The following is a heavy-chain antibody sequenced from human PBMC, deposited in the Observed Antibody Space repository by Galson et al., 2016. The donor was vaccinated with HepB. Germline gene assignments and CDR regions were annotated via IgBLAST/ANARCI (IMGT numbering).Heavy chain of an antibody. CDR2: IDWDDDE. J-gene: IGHJ6*02. V-gene: IGHV2-70*11. D-gene: IGHD6-13*01. CDR3: ARERAGYSGSRGIYCMDV. CDR1: GFSLSTGGMC. Sequence: PALVKPTQTLTLTCTFSGFSLSTGGMCVSWIRQPPGKALDWLARIDWDDDEYYSTSLKTRLTISKDTSKTQVVLTMTNMDPVDTATYYCARERAGYSGSRGIYCMDVWGQGTTVTVSS.